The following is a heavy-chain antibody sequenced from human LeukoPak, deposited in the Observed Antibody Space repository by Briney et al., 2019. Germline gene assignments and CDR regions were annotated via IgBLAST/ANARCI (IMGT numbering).Heavy chain of an antibody. V-gene: IGHV3-20*04. J-gene: IGHJ4*02. D-gene: IGHD2-15*01. CDR1: GFTFDDYG. CDR2: INWNGGST. CDR3: AKESRWSCSGGSCQVYYFDY. Sequence: GGSLRLSCAASGFTFDDYGMSWVRQAPGKGLEWVSGINWNGGSTGYADSVKGRFTISRDNAKNSLYLQMNSLRVEDTALYYCAKESRWSCSGGSCQVYYFDYWGQGTLVTVSS.